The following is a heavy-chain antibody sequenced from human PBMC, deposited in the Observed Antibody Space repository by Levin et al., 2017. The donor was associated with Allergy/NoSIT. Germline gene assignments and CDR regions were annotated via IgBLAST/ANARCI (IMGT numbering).Heavy chain of an antibody. D-gene: IGHD3-3*01. CDR3: ARQLGNFWSGYNYFDY. V-gene: IGHV3-48*03. CDR2: ISSTGSTI. Sequence: PGGSLRLSCAASGFTFSSYEMNWVRRAPGKGLEWVSYISSTGSTIYSADSVKGRFTISSDNAKNSLYLHMNSLRAEDTAVYYCARQLGNFWSGYNYFDYWGQGTLVTVSS. CDR1: GFTFSSYE. J-gene: IGHJ4*02.